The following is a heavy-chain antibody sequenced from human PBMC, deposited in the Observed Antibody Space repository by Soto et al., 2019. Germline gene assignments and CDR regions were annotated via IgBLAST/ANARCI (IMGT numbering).Heavy chain of an antibody. V-gene: IGHV1-18*01. J-gene: IGHJ4*02. CDR1: GYTFNSYG. CDR3: ARATGYNSDLTDY. CDR2: ISAYNGNT. D-gene: IGHD6-19*01. Sequence: ASVKVSCKASGYTFNSYGITWVRQVPGQGLEWMGWISAYNGNTNYAQKLQGRVTMTTDTSTSTAYMELRSLRTDDTAVYHCARATGYNSDLTDYWRQGTLVTVSS.